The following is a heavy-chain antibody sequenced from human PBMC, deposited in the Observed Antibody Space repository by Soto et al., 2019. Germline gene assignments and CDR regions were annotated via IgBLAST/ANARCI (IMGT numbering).Heavy chain of an antibody. CDR1: GFTFSSYA. CDR2: ISGSGGIT. Sequence: PGESLKISCAASGFTFSSYAMSWVRQAPGKGLEWVSAISGSGGITYYADSVKGRFTISRDNSKNTLYLQMNSLRDEDTAVYYCVRGGGVGTTWGYYWGQGAQVTVSS. CDR3: VRGGGVGTTWGYY. D-gene: IGHD1-26*01. J-gene: IGHJ4*02. V-gene: IGHV3-23*01.